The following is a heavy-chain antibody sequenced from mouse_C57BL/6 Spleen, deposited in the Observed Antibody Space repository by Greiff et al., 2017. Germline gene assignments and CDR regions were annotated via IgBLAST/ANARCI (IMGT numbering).Heavy chain of an antibody. D-gene: IGHD1-1*01. V-gene: IGHV1-64*01. CDR1: GYTFPSYW. CDR2: LHPNSGST. Sequence: QVQLQQPGAELVKPGASVKLSCKASGYTFPSYWMHWVKQRPGQGLEWIGMLHPNSGSTNYNETFKSKATLTVDKPSRKAYILLSSRTSEDSAVYYCARQDYYGSSLWYFDGGGTETTVTVSS. J-gene: IGHJ1*03. CDR3: ARQDYYGSSLWYFDG.